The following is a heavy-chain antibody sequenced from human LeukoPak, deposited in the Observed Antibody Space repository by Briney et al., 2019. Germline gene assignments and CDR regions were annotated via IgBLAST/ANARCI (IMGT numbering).Heavy chain of an antibody. CDR2: IYYSGST. CDR3: ASGRISFGYYYYMDV. D-gene: IGHD2/OR15-2a*01. CDR1: GGSISSYY. V-gene: IGHV4-59*01. J-gene: IGHJ6*03. Sequence: PSETLSLTCTVSGGSISSYYWSWIRQPPGKGLEWIGYIYYSGSTNYNPSLKSRVTISVDTSKNQFSLKLSSVTAADTAVYYCASGRISFGYYYYMDVWGKGTTVTISS.